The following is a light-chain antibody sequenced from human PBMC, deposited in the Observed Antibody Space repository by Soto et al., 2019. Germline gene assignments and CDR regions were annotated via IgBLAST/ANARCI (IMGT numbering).Light chain of an antibody. CDR2: GAS. CDR1: QRVSGTS. Sequence: EILLTQFPDTLSLSPGERATLSCRASQRVSGTSLAWYQHKRGQAPRLLIHGASSRATGIPDRFSGSGSGTDFTLTISRLEPEDFAVYYCQQYGGSPRTFGQGTKVE. J-gene: IGKJ1*01. V-gene: IGKV3-20*01. CDR3: QQYGGSPRT.